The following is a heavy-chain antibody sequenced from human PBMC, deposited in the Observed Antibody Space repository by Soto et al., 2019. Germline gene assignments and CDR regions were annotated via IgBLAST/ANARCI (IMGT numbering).Heavy chain of an antibody. V-gene: IGHV4-59*01. CDR3: ARDGYVGSGRPYPAY. J-gene: IGHJ4*02. D-gene: IGHD3-10*01. CDR2: IYYLGST. CDR1: GGSRSDYY. Sequence: SEALSVTCSVPGGSRSDYYWSWIRQSAGKGLEWIGHIYYLGSTDYNPSLKSRVTISVDTSKRQFSLRLTSVTAADTAVYYCARDGYVGSGRPYPAYCGPGTQVTLSS.